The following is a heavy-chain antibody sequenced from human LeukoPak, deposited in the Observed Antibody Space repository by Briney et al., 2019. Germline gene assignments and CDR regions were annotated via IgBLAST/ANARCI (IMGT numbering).Heavy chain of an antibody. J-gene: IGHJ4*02. CDR3: AKDQDIVVVVAATDY. D-gene: IGHD2-15*01. V-gene: IGHV3-23*01. CDR1: GFTFSSYG. CDR2: ISGSGGST. Sequence: GGSLRLSCAASGFTFSSYGMSWVRQAPGKGLEWVSAISGSGGSTYYADSVKGRFTISRDNSKNTLYLQMNSLRAEDTAVYYCAKDQDIVVVVAATDYWGQGTLVTVSS.